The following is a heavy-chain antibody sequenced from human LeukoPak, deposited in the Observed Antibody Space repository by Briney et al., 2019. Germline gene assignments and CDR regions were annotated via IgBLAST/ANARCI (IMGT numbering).Heavy chain of an antibody. CDR3: ARRDNYYGSGNFGS. J-gene: IGHJ4*02. V-gene: IGHV4-39*01. CDR1: GGSISSGSYY. CDR2: IYYSGNT. Sequence: TETLSLTCTVSGGSISSGSYYWGWIRQPPGKGLEWIGSIYYSGNTYYNPSLKSRVTISVDTSKNQFSLKLSSVTAADTAVYYCARRDNYYGSGNFGSWGQGTLVTVSS. D-gene: IGHD3-10*01.